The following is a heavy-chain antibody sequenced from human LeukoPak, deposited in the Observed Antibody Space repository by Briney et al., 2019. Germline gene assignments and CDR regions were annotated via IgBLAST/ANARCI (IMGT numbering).Heavy chain of an antibody. D-gene: IGHD4-17*01. CDR2: ISPNSGDT. Sequence: GASVKVSCKASGYTFTGYLMHWVRQAPGQGLEWMGWISPNSGDTKYAQKFQGRVTMTRDTSISTACMEVSRLRSDDTAVYYCVRGLTTVATWLYLWGRGTLVTVSS. V-gene: IGHV1-2*02. CDR1: GYTFTGYL. CDR3: VRGLTTVATWLYL. J-gene: IGHJ2*01.